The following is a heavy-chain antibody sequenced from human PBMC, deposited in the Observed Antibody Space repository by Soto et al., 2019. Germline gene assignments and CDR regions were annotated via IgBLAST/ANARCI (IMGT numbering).Heavy chain of an antibody. D-gene: IGHD1-26*01. V-gene: IGHV3-23*01. CDR2: IRGSGGSA. Sequence: EVQLLESGGGLVQAGGSLRLSCAASGFTFSSYAMSCVRQAPGKGLEWGSTIRGSGGSAYYADSVKGRFSIYRDNSKNTRRLQMNSLRADDTAVYYCAKDGASGSCHPYYYFGMDVWGQGTTVTVSS. J-gene: IGHJ6*02. CDR3: AKDGASGSCHPYYYFGMDV. CDR1: GFTFSSYA.